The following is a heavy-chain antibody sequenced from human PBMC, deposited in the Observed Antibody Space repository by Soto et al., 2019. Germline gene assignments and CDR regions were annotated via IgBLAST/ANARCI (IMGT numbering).Heavy chain of an antibody. D-gene: IGHD2-21*02. V-gene: IGHV1-3*01. CDR1: GYTFTSYA. CDR2: INAGNGNT. CDR3: ARDLKRKGGNSTGNAFDI. J-gene: IGHJ3*02. Sequence: ASVKVSCKASGYTFTSYAMHWVRQAPGQRLEWMGWINAGNGNTKYSQKFQGRVTITRDTSASTAYMELSSLRSEDTAVYYCARDLKRKGGNSTGNAFDIWGQGTMVTVSS.